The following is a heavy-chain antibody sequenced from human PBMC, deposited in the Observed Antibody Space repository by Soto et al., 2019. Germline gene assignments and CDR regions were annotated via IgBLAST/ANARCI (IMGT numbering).Heavy chain of an antibody. CDR1: GYTFTSYV. V-gene: IGHV1-18*01. CDR3: ARDASVTMIVVVPYYYYYGMDV. CDR2: ISAYNGNT. D-gene: IGHD3-22*01. Sequence: APLNRACKAAGYTFTSYVVSWVRQAPGQGLEWMGWISAYNGNTNYAQKLQGRVTMTTDTSTSTAYMELRSLRSDDTAVYYCARDASVTMIVVVPYYYYYGMDVWGQGTTVTVSS. J-gene: IGHJ6*02.